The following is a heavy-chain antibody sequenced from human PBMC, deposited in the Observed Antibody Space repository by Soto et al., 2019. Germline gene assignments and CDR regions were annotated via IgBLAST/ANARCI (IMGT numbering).Heavy chain of an antibody. CDR2: MGVARGDT. CDR3: AAEVYSGGGCCHFDY. D-gene: IGHD2-15*01. J-gene: IGHJ4*02. CDR1: GITFSNSA. V-gene: IGHV1-58*01. Sequence: QVQVIQSGPEVKEPGTSVRVSCRTSGITFSNSAVQWVRQARGQRLAWIGWMGVARGDTKYAQGHQGRINITRDISANTAYMELTSLRAEDTAVYYCAAEVYSGGGCCHFDYWGQGTVVTVSS.